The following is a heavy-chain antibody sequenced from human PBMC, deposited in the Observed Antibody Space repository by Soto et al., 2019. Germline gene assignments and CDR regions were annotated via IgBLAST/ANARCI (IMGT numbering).Heavy chain of an antibody. CDR3: ARHIAARPGYYYYYMDV. CDR2: IYYSGST. V-gene: IGHV4-39*01. D-gene: IGHD6-6*01. CDR1: GGSISSSSYY. J-gene: IGHJ6*03. Sequence: QLQLQESGPGLVKPSETLSLTCTVSGGSISSSSYYWGWIRQPPGKGLEWIGSIYYSGSTYYNPSLKSRVTISVDTSKNQFSRKLSSVTAADTAVYYCARHIAARPGYYYYYMDVWGKGTTVTVSS.